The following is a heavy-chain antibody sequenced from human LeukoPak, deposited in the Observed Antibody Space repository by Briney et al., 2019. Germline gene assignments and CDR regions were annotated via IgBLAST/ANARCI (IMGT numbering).Heavy chain of an antibody. CDR1: GGSISSYY. D-gene: IGHD3-10*01. CDR2: IYYSGST. Sequence: SETLSPTCTVSGGSISSYYWSWIRQPPGKGLEWIGYIYYSGSTNYNPSLKSRVTISVDTSKNQFSLKLSSVTAADTAVYYCARGDPGDYSFDYWGQGTLVTVSS. J-gene: IGHJ4*02. V-gene: IGHV4-59*01. CDR3: ARGDPGDYSFDY.